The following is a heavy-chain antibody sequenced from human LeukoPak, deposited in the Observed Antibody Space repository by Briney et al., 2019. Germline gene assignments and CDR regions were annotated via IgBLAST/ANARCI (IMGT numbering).Heavy chain of an antibody. CDR1: GFTFSSYA. V-gene: IGHV3-23*01. CDR3: ARLPRSSWYYFDY. CDR2: ISGSGGST. D-gene: IGHD6-13*01. Sequence: GGSLRLSCAASGFTFSSYAMSWVRQAPGKGLAWVSAISGSGGSTYYADSVKGRFTISRDNSKNTLYLQMNSLRAEDTAVYYCARLPRSSWYYFDYWGQGTLVTVSS. J-gene: IGHJ4*02.